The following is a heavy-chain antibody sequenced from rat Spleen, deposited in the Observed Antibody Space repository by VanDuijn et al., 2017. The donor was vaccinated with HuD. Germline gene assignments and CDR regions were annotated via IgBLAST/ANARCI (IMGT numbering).Heavy chain of an antibody. J-gene: IGHJ3*01. D-gene: IGHD1-11*01. CDR3: TREDGGSGFDY. V-gene: IGHV5S10*01. Sequence: EVQLVESGGGLVQPGRSLKLSCAASGFTFSDYGMAWVRQAPKKGLEWVATIIYDGSRTYYRDSVKGRFTISRDNAKSILYVQMDSLRPEDTATYYCTREDGGSGFDYWGQGILVTVSS. CDR1: GFTFSDYG. CDR2: IIYDGSRT.